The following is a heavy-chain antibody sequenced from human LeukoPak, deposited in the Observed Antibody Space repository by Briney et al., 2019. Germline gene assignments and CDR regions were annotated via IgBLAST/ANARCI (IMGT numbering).Heavy chain of an antibody. CDR2: IYYSGST. J-gene: IGHJ3*02. D-gene: IGHD3-10*01. V-gene: IGHV4-39*01. Sequence: SETPSHTCTVSGGSISSSSYYWGWIRQPPGKGLEWIGSIYYSGSTYYNPSLKSRVTISVDTSKNQFSLKLSSVTAADTAVYYCARYYGSGSYYLRDAFDIWGQGTMVTVSS. CDR1: GGSISSSSYY. CDR3: ARYYGSGSYYLRDAFDI.